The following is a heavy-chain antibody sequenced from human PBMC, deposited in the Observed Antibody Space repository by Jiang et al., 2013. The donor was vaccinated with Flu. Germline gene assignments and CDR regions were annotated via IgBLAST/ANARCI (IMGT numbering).Heavy chain of an antibody. J-gene: IGHJ4*02. V-gene: IGHV4-39*01. CDR1: GGSISSSSYY. Sequence: GLVKPSETLSLTCTVSGGSISSSSYYWGWIRQPPGKGLEWIGSIYYSGSTYYNPSLKSRVTISVDTSKNQFSLKLSSVTAADTAVYYCARHPRWGYLDYWGQGTLVTVSS. CDR3: ARHPRWGYLDY. CDR2: IYYSGST. D-gene: IGHD1-26*01.